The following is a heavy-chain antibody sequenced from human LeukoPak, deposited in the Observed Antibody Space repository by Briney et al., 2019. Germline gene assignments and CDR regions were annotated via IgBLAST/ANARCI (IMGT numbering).Heavy chain of an antibody. CDR2: INSDGSST. CDR3: ARNSRTDFDY. CDR1: GFTFSNYA. D-gene: IGHD3/OR15-3a*01. J-gene: IGHJ4*02. Sequence: PGGSLRLSCAVSGFTFSNYAMSWVRQAPGKGLVWVSRINSDGSSTIYADSVKGRFTISRDNAKNTLFLQMNSLRAEDTAVYYCARNSRTDFDYWGQGTLVTVSS. V-gene: IGHV3-74*01.